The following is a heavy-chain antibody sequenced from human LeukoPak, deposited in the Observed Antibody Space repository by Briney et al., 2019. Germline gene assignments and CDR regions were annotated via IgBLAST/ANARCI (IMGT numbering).Heavy chain of an antibody. CDR1: VGTFSSYA. Sequence: SVKVSCKSSVGTFSSYAISWVRQAPGQGLEWMGGIIPIFGTANYAQKFQGRVTITADESTSTAYMELSSLRSEDTAVYYCARPRRIQGAQPFDYWGQGTLVTVSS. D-gene: IGHD3-10*01. CDR2: IIPIFGTA. J-gene: IGHJ4*02. V-gene: IGHV1-69*01. CDR3: ARPRRIQGAQPFDY.